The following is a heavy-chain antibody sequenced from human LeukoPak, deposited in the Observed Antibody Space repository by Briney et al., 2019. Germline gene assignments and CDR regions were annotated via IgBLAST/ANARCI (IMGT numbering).Heavy chain of an antibody. J-gene: IGHJ4*02. CDR2: INPNSGGT. CDR3: ARTGGYSGYDTPDY. CDR1: GYTFTGYY. D-gene: IGHD5-12*01. V-gene: IGHV1-2*02. Sequence: ASVKVSCKASGYTFTGYYMHWVRQAPGQGLERMGWINPNSGGTNYAQKFQGRVTMTRDTSISTAYMELSRLRSDDTAVYYCARTGGYSGYDTPDYWGQGTLVTVSS.